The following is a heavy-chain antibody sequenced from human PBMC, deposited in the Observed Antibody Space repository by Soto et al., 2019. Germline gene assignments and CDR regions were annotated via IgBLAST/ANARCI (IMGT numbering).Heavy chain of an antibody. CDR1: GGSGGSFSGYY. CDR2: INHSGST. V-gene: IGHV4-34*01. J-gene: IGHJ6*02. CDR3: ARHNYDSSGYYHYYYGMDV. D-gene: IGHD3-22*01. Sequence: QVQLQQWGAGLLKPSETLSLTCAVYGGSGGSFSGYYWSWIRQPPGKGPEWIGEINHSGSTNYNPSLKRRVTISVDTSKNQFSLKLSSVTAADTAVYYCARHNYDSSGYYHYYYGMDVWGQGTTVTVSS.